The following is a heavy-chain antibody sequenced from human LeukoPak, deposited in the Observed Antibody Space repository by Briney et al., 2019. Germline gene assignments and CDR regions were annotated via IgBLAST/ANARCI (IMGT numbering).Heavy chain of an antibody. D-gene: IGHD3-10*01. CDR2: IKQDGSEK. J-gene: IGHJ6*02. CDR3: AAVGVNYYGSGSYYNRAYYYGMDV. V-gene: IGHV3-7*01. CDR1: GFTFSSYW. Sequence: GGSLRLSCAASGFTFSSYWMSWVRQAPGKGLEWVANIKQDGSEKYYVDSVKGRFTISRDNAKNSLYLQMNSLRAKDTAVYYCAAVGVNYYGSGSYYNRAYYYGMDVWGQGTTVTVSS.